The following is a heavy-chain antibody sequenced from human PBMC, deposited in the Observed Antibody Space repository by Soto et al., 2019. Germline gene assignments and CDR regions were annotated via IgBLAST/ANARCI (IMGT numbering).Heavy chain of an antibody. Sequence: GGSLRLSCAASGFTFSSYWMSWVRQAPGKGLEWVANIKQDGSEKYYVDSVKGRFTISRDNAKNSLYLQMNSLRAEDTAVYYCARVSYSSSWYVYYYYGMDVWGQGTTVTVSS. J-gene: IGHJ6*02. D-gene: IGHD6-13*01. CDR1: GFTFSSYW. CDR2: IKQDGSEK. V-gene: IGHV3-7*03. CDR3: ARVSYSSSWYVYYYYGMDV.